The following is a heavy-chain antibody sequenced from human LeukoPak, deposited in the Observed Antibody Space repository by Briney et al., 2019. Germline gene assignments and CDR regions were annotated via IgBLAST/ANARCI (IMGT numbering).Heavy chain of an antibody. V-gene: IGHV1-8*01. CDR3: ARGLRTGYNPTPCGY. D-gene: IGHD5-24*01. CDR1: GYTFTSYD. CDR2: MNPNSGNT. J-gene: IGHJ4*02. Sequence: ASVKVSCKASGYTFTSYDINWVRQATGQGLEWMGWMNPNSGNTGYALKFQGRVTMTRNTSISTAYMELSSLRSEDTAVYYCARGLRTGYNPTPCGYWGQGTLVTVSS.